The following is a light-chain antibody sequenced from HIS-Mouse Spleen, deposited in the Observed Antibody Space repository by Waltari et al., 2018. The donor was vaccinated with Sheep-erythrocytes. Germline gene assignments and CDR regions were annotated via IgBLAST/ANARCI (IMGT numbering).Light chain of an antibody. J-gene: IGLJ3*02. CDR2: EDS. V-gene: IGLV3-10*01. CDR1: ALPQKY. Sequence: SYELTQPPSVSVSPGQTARITCAGDALPQKYAYRYHRKSGPPPVLVIFEDSKRPSGVAEKVSGSTSRAMATLTISGAQVEDEANYYRYSTDSSGNHWVFGGGTKLTVL. CDR3: YSTDSSGNHWV.